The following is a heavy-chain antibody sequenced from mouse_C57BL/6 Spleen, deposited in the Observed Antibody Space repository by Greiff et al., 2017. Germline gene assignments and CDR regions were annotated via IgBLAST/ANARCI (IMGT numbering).Heavy chain of an antibody. D-gene: IGHD2-13*01. CDR1: GYTFTSYW. V-gene: IGHV1-64*01. Sequence: QVQLQQPGAELVKPGASVKLSCKASGYTFTSYWMHWVKQRPGQGLEWIGMIHPNSGSTNYNEKFKSKATLTVDKSSSTAYMQLSSLTSEDSAVYYCARYGDYAYYFDYWGQGTTVTVSS. CDR3: ARYGDYAYYFDY. CDR2: IHPNSGST. J-gene: IGHJ2*01.